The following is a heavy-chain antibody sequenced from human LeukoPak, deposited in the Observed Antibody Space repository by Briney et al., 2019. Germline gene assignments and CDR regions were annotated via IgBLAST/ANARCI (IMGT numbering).Heavy chain of an antibody. CDR2: IYTSGST. Sequence: SETLSLTCAVYGGSFSGYYWSWIRQPAGKGLEWIGRIYTSGSTNYNPSLKSRVTMSVDTSKNQFSLKLSSVTAADTAVYYCARDPPFYDSSGKGDAFDIWGQGTMVTVSS. V-gene: IGHV4-4*07. CDR1: GGSFSGYY. CDR3: ARDPPFYDSSGKGDAFDI. D-gene: IGHD3-22*01. J-gene: IGHJ3*02.